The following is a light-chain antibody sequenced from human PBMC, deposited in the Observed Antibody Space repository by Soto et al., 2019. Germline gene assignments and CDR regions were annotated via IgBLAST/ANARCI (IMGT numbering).Light chain of an antibody. CDR3: VQHDTDPLT. CDR1: QGIRNA. V-gene: IGKV1-17*01. J-gene: IGKJ4*01. CDR2: GAS. Sequence: DIQMTHSPSSLSASVLDKVTITCRASQGIRNALAWYQQKPGKAPKRLIYGASTLQSGVPSRFSGSGSATEFTLTITSLQPEDFATYYCVQHDTDPLTFGGGTKVDIK.